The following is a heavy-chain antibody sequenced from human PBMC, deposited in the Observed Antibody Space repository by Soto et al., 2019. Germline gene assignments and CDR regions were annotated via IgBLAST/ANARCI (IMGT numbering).Heavy chain of an antibody. CDR3: AKSYSSNWYDYFDY. Sequence: LRLSRASSVFPVSTYAISWVRQAPGKGLEWVSAISGSGGSTYYADSVKGRFTISRDNSKNTLYLQMNSLRAEDTALYYCAKSYSSNWYDYFDYWGQGTLVTVSS. CDR2: ISGSGGST. V-gene: IGHV3-23*01. J-gene: IGHJ4*02. CDR1: VFPVSTYA. D-gene: IGHD6-13*01.